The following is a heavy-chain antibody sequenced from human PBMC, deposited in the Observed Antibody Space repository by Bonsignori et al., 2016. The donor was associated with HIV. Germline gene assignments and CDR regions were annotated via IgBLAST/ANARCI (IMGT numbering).Heavy chain of an antibody. CDR3: MRAISDTRALDI. J-gene: IGHJ3*02. CDR2: IKQDGSEK. V-gene: IGHV3-7*04. CDR1: GFTFSSYW. Sequence: GGSLRLSCAASGFTFSSYWMNWVRQAPGKGLEWVANIKQDGSEKYYVDSVKGRFTISRDNANNSGNLQLNSLRAEDTAVYYCMRAISDTRALDIWGQGTVVTVSS. D-gene: IGHD2-21*01.